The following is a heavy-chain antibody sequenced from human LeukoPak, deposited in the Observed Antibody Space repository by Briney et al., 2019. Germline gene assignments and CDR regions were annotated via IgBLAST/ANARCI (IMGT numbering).Heavy chain of an antibody. J-gene: IGHJ4*02. D-gene: IGHD3-22*01. CDR3: ARGLADYYDSSGYSVVFDY. CDR1: GFTFSNYA. V-gene: IGHV3-23*01. Sequence: PGGSLRLSCAASGFTFSNYAMSWVRQAPGKGLEWVSAISGSGGSTYYADSVKGRFTISRDNSKNTLYLQMNSLRAEDTAVYYCARGLADYYDSSGYSVVFDYWGQGTLVTVSS. CDR2: ISGSGGST.